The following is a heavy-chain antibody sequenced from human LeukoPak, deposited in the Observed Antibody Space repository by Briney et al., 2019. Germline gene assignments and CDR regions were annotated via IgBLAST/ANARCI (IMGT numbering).Heavy chain of an antibody. CDR3: ARPFGQLSSSYFDY. Sequence: GGSLRLSCVASGFTFSRHPMHWVRQAPGKGLEWVANIKQDGSEKYYVDSVKGRFTISRDNAKNSLYLQMNSLRADDTALYYCARPFGQLSSSYFDYWGQGTLVTVSS. CDR1: GFTFSRHP. D-gene: IGHD3-10*01. CDR2: IKQDGSEK. V-gene: IGHV3-7*03. J-gene: IGHJ4*02.